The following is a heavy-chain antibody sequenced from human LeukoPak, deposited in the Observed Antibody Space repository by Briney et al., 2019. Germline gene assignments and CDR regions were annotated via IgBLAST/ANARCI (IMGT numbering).Heavy chain of an antibody. V-gene: IGHV3-48*01. Sequence: QPGRSLRLSCAASGFTFSSYSMNWVRQAPGKGLEWVSYISSSSSTIYYADFVKGRFTISRDNAKNSLYLQMNSLRAEDTAVYYCARVHEYYDFWSGRYYYYGMDVWGQGTTVTISS. CDR2: ISSSSSTI. D-gene: IGHD3-3*01. J-gene: IGHJ6*02. CDR3: ARVHEYYDFWSGRYYYYGMDV. CDR1: GFTFSSYS.